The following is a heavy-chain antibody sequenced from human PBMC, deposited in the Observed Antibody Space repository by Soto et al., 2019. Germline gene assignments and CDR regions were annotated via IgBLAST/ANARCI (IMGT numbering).Heavy chain of an antibody. CDR2: IYYSGST. V-gene: IGHV4-39*01. J-gene: IGHJ4*02. CDR3: ARIANFDY. Sequence: SQTLSLTCTVAGGSIISGGDYWIWIRQHPGKGLEWIGSIYYSGSTYYNPSLKSRVTMSVDTSKNQFSLKLSSVTAPDTAVYYCARIANFDYWGKGTLVTVSS. CDR1: GGSIISGGDY.